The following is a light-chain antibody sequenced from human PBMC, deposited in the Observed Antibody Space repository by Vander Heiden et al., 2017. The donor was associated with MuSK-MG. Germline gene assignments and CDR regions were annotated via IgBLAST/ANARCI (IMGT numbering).Light chain of an antibody. J-gene: IGLJ2*01. CDR3: QSYDSSLSGHVV. V-gene: IGLV1-40*01. CDR2: GNS. CDR1: SSNIGAGYD. Sequence: QSVLTHPPSVSGAPGQRVTISCTGSSSNIGAGYDVHWYQQLPVTAPKLLIYGNSNRPSGVPDRFSGSKSGTSASLAITGLQAEDEADYYCQSYDSSLSGHVVFGGGTKLTVL.